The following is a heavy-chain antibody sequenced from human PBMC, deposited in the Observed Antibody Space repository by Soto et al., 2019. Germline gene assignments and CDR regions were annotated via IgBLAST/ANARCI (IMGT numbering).Heavy chain of an antibody. J-gene: IGHJ5*02. CDR2: ISAYNGNT. V-gene: IGHV1-18*01. Sequence: QVQRVQSGAEVKKPGASVKVSCKASGYTFSSYHISWVRQAPGQGLEWMGWISAYNGNTNYAQKLQGRVTMTTDTSTRTAYMELRSLRSDYTAVYYCARDRPPFDPWGQGTLVTVSS. CDR1: GYTFSSYH. CDR3: ARDRPPFDP.